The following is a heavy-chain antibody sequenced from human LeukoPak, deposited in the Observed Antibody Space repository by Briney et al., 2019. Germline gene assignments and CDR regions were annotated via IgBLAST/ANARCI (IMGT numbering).Heavy chain of an antibody. J-gene: IGHJ6*03. D-gene: IGHD5-24*01. CDR2: IYTSGST. Sequence: ETLSLPFSVSGGPISSYYWSWIRPPAGKGLEWIGRIYTSGSTNYNPSLKSRVTMPVDTSKNQFSLKLSSVTAADTALYYCAREDGYSYYYYMDVWGKGTTVTISS. V-gene: IGHV4-4*07. CDR3: AREDGYSYYYYMDV. CDR1: GGPISSYY.